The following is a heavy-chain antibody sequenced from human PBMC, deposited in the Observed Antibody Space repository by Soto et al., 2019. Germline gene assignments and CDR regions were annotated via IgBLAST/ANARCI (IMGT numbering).Heavy chain of an antibody. CDR3: ARGGQAPYYYYGMDV. CDR1: GYTFTNYG. J-gene: IGHJ6*02. CDR2: ISGYNGNT. Sequence: QVQLVQSGAEVKKPGASVTVSCKASGYTFTNYGFSWVRQAPGQGLEWMGWISGYNGNTKYAEKFQNRVTMTTDTSTNTAHMELRRLRSDDTAVYYCARGGQAPYYYYGMDVWGQGTAVTVSS. V-gene: IGHV1-18*01.